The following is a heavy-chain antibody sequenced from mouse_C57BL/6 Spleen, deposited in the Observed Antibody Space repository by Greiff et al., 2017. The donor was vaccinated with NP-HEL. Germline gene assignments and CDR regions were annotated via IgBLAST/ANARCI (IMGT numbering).Heavy chain of an antibody. CDR3: ARRDDEAY. CDR2: INPSTGGT. Sequence: VQLQQSGPELVKPGASVKISCKASGYSFTGYYMNWVKQSPEKSLEWIGEINPSTGGTTYNQKFKAKATLTVDKSSSTAYMQLKSLTSEDSAVYYCARRDDEAYWGQGTLVTVSA. CDR1: GYSFTGYY. V-gene: IGHV1-42*01. J-gene: IGHJ3*01. D-gene: IGHD2-14*01.